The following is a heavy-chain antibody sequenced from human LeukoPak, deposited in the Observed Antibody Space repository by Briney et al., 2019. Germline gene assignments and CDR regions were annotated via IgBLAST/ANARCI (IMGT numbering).Heavy chain of an antibody. J-gene: IGHJ4*02. CDR1: GYTFTGHY. CDR3: ARVLYTHLGSGSYGYDY. D-gene: IGHD3-10*01. Sequence: ASVKVSCKASGYTFTGHYMHWVRQAPGQGLEWMGRINPNSGGTNYAQKFQGRVTMTRDTSISTAYMELSRLRSDDTAVYYCARVLYTHLGSGSYGYDYWGQGTLVTVSS. V-gene: IGHV1-2*06. CDR2: INPNSGGT.